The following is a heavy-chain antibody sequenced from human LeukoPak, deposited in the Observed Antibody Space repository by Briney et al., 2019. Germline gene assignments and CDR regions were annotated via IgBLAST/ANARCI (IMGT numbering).Heavy chain of an antibody. CDR1: GYTFTGYY. D-gene: IGHD5-24*01. V-gene: IGHV1-2*02. CDR2: INPNSGGT. CDR3: ARLDLDPPQMATITDY. J-gene: IGHJ4*02. Sequence: ASVKVSCKASGYTFTGYYMHWVRQAPGQGLEWMGWINPNSGGTNYAQKFQGRVTMTRDTSKNQFSLKLSSVTAADTAVYYCARLDLDPPQMATITDYWGQGTLVTVSS.